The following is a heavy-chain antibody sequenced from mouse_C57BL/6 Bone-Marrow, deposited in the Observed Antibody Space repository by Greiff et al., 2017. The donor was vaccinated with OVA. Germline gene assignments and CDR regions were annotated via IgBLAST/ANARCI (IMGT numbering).Heavy chain of an antibody. CDR3: TRVYSLYAMDY. D-gene: IGHD2-12*01. V-gene: IGHV5-9-1*02. J-gene: IGHJ4*01. CDR2: ISSGGDYI. Sequence: EVQGVESGEGLVKPGGSLKLSCAASGFTFSSYAMSWVRQTPEKRLEWVAYISSGGDYIYYADTVKGRFTISRDNARNPLYLQMSSLKSEDTAMYYCTRVYSLYAMDYWGQGTSVTVSS. CDR1: GFTFSSYA.